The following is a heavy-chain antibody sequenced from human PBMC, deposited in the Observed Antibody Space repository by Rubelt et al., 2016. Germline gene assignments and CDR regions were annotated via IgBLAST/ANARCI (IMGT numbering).Heavy chain of an antibody. V-gene: IGHV3-30*04. CDR3: AKDLDTSGPKIRNLFDY. CDR2: ISYDGSDK. CDR1: GFTFSTCA. J-gene: IGHJ4*02. D-gene: IGHD6-19*01. Sequence: QVQLVESGGGVVQPGRSLRLSCVGSGFTFSTCAMHWVRQAPGRGLEWVAVISYDGSDKYYADSVKGRFTVSRDDSKNTLYLQMNSLSADDTAVYYCAKDLDTSGPKIRNLFDYWGQGTLVTVSS.